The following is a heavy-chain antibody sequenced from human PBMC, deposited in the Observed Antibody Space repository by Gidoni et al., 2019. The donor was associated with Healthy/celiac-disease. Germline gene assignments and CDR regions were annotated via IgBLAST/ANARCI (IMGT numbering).Heavy chain of an antibody. D-gene: IGHD6-13*01. V-gene: IGHV3-73*01. CDR1: GFTFSGSA. Sequence: EVQLVESGGGLVQPGGSLKLSCAASGFTFSGSAMHWVRQASGKGLEWVGRIRSKANSYATACAASVKGRFTISRDDSKNTAYLQMNSLKTEDTAVYYCTRSAPYSSSWYGGLFTFDIWGQGTMVTVSS. CDR2: IRSKANSYAT. CDR3: TRSAPYSSSWYGGLFTFDI. J-gene: IGHJ3*02.